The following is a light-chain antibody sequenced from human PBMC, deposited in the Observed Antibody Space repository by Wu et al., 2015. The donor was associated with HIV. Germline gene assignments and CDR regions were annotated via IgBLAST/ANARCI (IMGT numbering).Light chain of an antibody. V-gene: IGKV3-11*01. CDR1: QTVGSGY. CDR3: QQRSNWPLWT. J-gene: IGKJ1*01. Sequence: IVLTQSPDTLSVSVGERVTLSCRASQTVGSGYLAWYQLKPGQAPRLVIYETSNRAAGIPDRFGGSGSVTEFTLTISSLEPEDFAVYYCQQRSNWPLWTFGQGTKVEI. CDR2: ETS.